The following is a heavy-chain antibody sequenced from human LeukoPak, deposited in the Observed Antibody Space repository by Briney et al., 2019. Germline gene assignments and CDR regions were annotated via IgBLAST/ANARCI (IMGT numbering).Heavy chain of an antibody. D-gene: IGHD3-22*01. CDR3: ARPHYYDSSGYPL. CDR2: INHSGST. CDR1: GGSFSGYY. V-gene: IGHV4-34*01. Sequence: SETLSLTCAVYGGSFSGYYWSWIRHPPGKGLEWIGEINHSGSTNYNPSLKSRVTISVDTSKNQFSLKLSSVTAADTAVYYCARPHYYDSSGYPLWGQGTLVTVSP. J-gene: IGHJ4*02.